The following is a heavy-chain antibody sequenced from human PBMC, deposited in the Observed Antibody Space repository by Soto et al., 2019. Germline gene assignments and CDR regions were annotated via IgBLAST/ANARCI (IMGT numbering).Heavy chain of an antibody. CDR3: ARDPYGGYIFDS. Sequence: QVQLVESGGCVVQPGTSLRLSCAASGFLFRNYAMHWVRQSPAKGLEWLAVISFDGANIFYAGAAKGRFTISRDNSKQTLYLQLDSLRPEDTGVYFCARDPYGGYIFDSWGQGTQVTLSS. J-gene: IGHJ4*02. CDR1: GFLFRNYA. D-gene: IGHD5-12*01. V-gene: IGHV3-30-3*01. CDR2: ISFDGANI.